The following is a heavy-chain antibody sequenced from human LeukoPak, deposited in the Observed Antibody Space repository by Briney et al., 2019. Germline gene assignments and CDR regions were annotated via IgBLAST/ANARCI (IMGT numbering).Heavy chain of an antibody. CDR1: GYTFTGYY. J-gene: IGHJ5*02. D-gene: IGHD3-22*01. CDR3: ARETYYYDSSGYYRLAGWFDP. Sequence: ASVKVSCKASGYTFTGYYMHWVRQAPGQGLEWMGWINPNSGGTNYAQKFQGRVTMTRDTSISTAYMELSRLRSGDTAVYYCARETYYYDSSGYYRLAGWFDPWGQGTLVTVSS. V-gene: IGHV1-2*02. CDR2: INPNSGGT.